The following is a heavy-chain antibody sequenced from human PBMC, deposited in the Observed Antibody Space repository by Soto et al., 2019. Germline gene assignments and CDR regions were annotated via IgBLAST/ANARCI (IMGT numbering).Heavy chain of an antibody. CDR1: GGSIGSYY. CDR3: ARGHSRYDTTYYDFWSGYYPTPDYYYMDV. CDR2: IYYSGST. J-gene: IGHJ6*03. Sequence: PSETLSLTCTVSGGSIGSYYWSWIRQPPGKGLEWIGYIYYSGSTNYNPSLKSRVTISVDTSKNQFSLKLSSMTAADTAVYYCARGHSRYDTTYYDFWSGYYPTPDYYYMDVWGKGTTVTVSS. D-gene: IGHD3-3*01. V-gene: IGHV4-59*01.